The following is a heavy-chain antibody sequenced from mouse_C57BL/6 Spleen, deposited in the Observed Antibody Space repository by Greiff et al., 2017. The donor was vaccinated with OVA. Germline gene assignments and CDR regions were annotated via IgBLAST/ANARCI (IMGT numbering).Heavy chain of an antibody. CDR1: GYAFTNYL. D-gene: IGHD1-1*01. CDR2: INPGSGGT. J-gene: IGHJ3*01. Sequence: QVQLQQSGAELVRPGTSVKVSCKASGYAFTNYLIAWVKQRPGQGLEWIGVINPGSGGTNYNEKFKGKATLTADKSSSTAYMQLSSLTSEDSAVYFCARSDYYGSSYWFAYWGQGTLVTVSA. CDR3: ARSDYYGSSYWFAY. V-gene: IGHV1-54*01.